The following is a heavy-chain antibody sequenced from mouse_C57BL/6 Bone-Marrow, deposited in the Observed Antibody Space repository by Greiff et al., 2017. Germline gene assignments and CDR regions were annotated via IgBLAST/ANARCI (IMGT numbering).Heavy chain of an antibody. CDR2: INPSSGYT. Sequence: VKLQQSGAELAKPGASVKLSCKASGYTFTSYWMHWVKQRPGQGLEWIGYINPSSGYTKYNQKFKDKSTLTADKSSSTAYMQLSTLTYEDTAFYYCASGYSPPWFAYWGQGTLVTVSA. CDR3: ASGYSPPWFAY. D-gene: IGHD2-3*01. V-gene: IGHV1-7*01. J-gene: IGHJ3*01. CDR1: GYTFTSYW.